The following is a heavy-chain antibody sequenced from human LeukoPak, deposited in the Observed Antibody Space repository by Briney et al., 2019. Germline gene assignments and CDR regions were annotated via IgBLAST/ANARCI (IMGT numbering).Heavy chain of an antibody. D-gene: IGHD3-10*01. CDR3: ARSPGGFDY. CDR1: GGPISSYY. CDR2: IYYSGST. V-gene: IGHV4-59*01. J-gene: IGHJ4*02. Sequence: SETLSLTCTVSGGPISSYYWSWIRQPPGKGLEWIGYIYYSGSTNYNPSLKSRVTISVDTSKNQFSLKLSSVTAADTAVYYCARSPGGFDYWGQGTLVTVSS.